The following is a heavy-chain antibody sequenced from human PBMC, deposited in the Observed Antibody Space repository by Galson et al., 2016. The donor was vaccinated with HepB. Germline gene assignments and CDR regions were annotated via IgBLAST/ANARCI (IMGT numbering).Heavy chain of an antibody. CDR1: GFIFRTYS. CDR3: AREVDLGANDDTFDM. V-gene: IGHV3-21*01. Sequence: SLRLSCAAAGFIFRTYSMAWVRQSRGKGLEWVYFIGSGSQFLYSADAVKGRFTTSRDNASSSLYLDMHSLRDADTAVYYCAREVDLGANDDTFDMWGQGTMVTVSS. D-gene: IGHD2-2*01. J-gene: IGHJ3*02. CDR2: IGSGSQFL.